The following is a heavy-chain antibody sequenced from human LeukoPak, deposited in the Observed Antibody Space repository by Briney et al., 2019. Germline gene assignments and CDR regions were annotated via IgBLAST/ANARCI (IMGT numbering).Heavy chain of an antibody. CDR2: VYYSGTA. Sequence: SETLSLTCTVSGGSMRSYYWSWIRQPPGKGLELIRYVYYSGTANYNPSLESRVTILVDTSKNQFSLNLSSVTAADTAVYYCARTKSGWYYSDYWGQGTLVSVSS. J-gene: IGHJ4*02. CDR1: GGSMRSYY. D-gene: IGHD6-19*01. CDR3: ARTKSGWYYSDY. V-gene: IGHV4-59*08.